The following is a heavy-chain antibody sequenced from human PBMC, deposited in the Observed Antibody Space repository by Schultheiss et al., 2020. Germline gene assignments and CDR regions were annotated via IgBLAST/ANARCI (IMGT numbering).Heavy chain of an antibody. J-gene: IGHJ4*02. Sequence: GGSLRLSCAASGFTFSSYGMHWVRQAPGKGLEWVAAIWSDGSDKYYADSVKGRFTISRDNSENTLYLQMNSLRGEDTAVYYCVRDRYSSSSAFAYWGQGTLVTVSS. V-gene: IGHV3-33*01. CDR2: IWSDGSDK. D-gene: IGHD6-13*01. CDR1: GFTFSSYG. CDR3: VRDRYSSSSAFAY.